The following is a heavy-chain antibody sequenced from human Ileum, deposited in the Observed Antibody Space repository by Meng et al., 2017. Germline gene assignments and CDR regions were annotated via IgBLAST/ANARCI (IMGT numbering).Heavy chain of an antibody. CDR3: ARDKGVTALDQ. CDR2: IWSDGRSQ. D-gene: IGHD5-18*01. CDR1: GIPFSASG. Sequence: VVFVGSGGGVVQAGPSLRRSCAASGIPFSASGMHWVRQAPGKGLEWVAMIWSDGRSQYYSDSVKGRFTISRDNSKNMVYLQMSGLRAEDTALYYCARDKGVTALDQWGQGSLVTVSS. V-gene: IGHV3-33*01. J-gene: IGHJ5*02.